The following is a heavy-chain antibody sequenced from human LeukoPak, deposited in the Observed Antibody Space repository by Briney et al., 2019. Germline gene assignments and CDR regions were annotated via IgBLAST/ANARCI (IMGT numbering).Heavy chain of an antibody. CDR3: AGAYYETLFDY. CDR1: GGSISSYY. CDR2: IYYSGST. V-gene: IGHV4-59*01. D-gene: IGHD3-22*01. J-gene: IGHJ4*02. Sequence: PSETLSLTCTVSGGSISSYYWSWIRQPPGKGLEWIGYIYYSGSTNYNPSLKSRVTISVDTSKNQFSLKLSSVTAADTAVYYCAGAYYETLFDYWGQGTLVTVSS.